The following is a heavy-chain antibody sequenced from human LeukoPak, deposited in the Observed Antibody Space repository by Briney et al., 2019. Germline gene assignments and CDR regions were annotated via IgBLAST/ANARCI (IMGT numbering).Heavy chain of an antibody. D-gene: IGHD3-22*01. Sequence: PGGSLRLSCAPSGFTFSNAWMSWVRQVPGKGLEWVGRIKSKTDGGTTDYAAPVKGRFTISRDDSKNTLYLQMNSLKTEDTAVYYCTTTYDSSGNFIDYWGQGTLVTVSS. CDR1: GFTFSNAW. J-gene: IGHJ4*02. CDR2: IKSKTDGGTT. CDR3: TTTYDSSGNFIDY. V-gene: IGHV3-15*01.